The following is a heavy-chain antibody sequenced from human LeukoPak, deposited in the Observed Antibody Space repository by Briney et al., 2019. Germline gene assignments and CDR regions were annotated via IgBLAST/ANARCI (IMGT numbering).Heavy chain of an antibody. CDR1: GGTFSSYA. D-gene: IGHD1-26*01. CDR3: ARGNFPSGSYYQRDAFDI. CDR2: IIPIFGTA. Sequence: SVKVSCKASGGTFSSYAISWVRQAPGQGLEWMGGIIPIFGTANYAQKFQGRVTITTDESTSTAYMELSSLRSEDTAVYYCARGNFPSGSYYQRDAFDIWGQGTMVTVSS. V-gene: IGHV1-69*05. J-gene: IGHJ3*02.